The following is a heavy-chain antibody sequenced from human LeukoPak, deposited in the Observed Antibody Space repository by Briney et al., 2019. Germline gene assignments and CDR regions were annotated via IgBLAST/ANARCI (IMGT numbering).Heavy chain of an antibody. J-gene: IGHJ5*02. CDR3: ARLYGGNSGPNWFDP. V-gene: IGHV5-51*01. CDR2: IYPGDSDT. CDR1: GYSFTSYW. D-gene: IGHD4-23*01. Sequence: GESLKISCKGSGYSFTSYWISWVRQMPGKGLEWMGIIYPGDSDTRYSPSFQGQVTISADKSISTAYLQWSSLKASDTAMYYCARLYGGNSGPNWFDPWGQGTLVTVSS.